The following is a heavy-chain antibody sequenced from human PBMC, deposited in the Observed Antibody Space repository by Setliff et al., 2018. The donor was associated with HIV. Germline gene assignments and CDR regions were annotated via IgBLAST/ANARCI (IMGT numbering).Heavy chain of an antibody. J-gene: IGHJ5*02. CDR1: GGSISSHY. Sequence: ETLSLTCTVSGGSISSHYWSWIRQPPGKGLEWIGYIDYRGSTSYNPSLKSRVTISEDTSKKQISLRLRFVTAADTAVYYCARGNTISEVVTTNWLDPWGQGTLVTV. D-gene: IGHD3-3*01. V-gene: IGHV4-59*11. CDR2: IDYRGST. CDR3: ARGNTISEVVTTNWLDP.